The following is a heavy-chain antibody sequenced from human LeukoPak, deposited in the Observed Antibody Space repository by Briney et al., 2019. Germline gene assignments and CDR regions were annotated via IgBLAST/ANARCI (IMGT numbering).Heavy chain of an antibody. CDR2: ISSSSSYI. CDR1: GFTFSSYS. J-gene: IGHJ4*02. D-gene: IGHD4-23*01. V-gene: IGHV3-21*04. CDR3: ASGNSMDY. Sequence: PGGSLRLSCAASGFTFSSYSMNWVRQAPGKGLEWVSSISSSSSYIYYADSVKGRFTISRDNTKNSLYLQMNSLRTEDTAVYYCASGNSMDYWGQGTLVTVSS.